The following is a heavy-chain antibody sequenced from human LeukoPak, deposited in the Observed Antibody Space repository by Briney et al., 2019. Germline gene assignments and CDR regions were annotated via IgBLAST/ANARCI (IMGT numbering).Heavy chain of an antibody. CDR3: AKALSYSITAATVY. CDR1: GFTFDDYA. V-gene: IGHV3-9*01. J-gene: IGHJ4*02. Sequence: GRSLRLSCAASGFTFDDYAMHWVRQAPGKGLEWVSGISWNSGSIGYADSVKGRFTISRDNAKNSLYLQMNSLRAEDTALYYCAKALSYSITAATVYWGQGTLVTVSS. CDR2: ISWNSGSI. D-gene: IGHD6-25*01.